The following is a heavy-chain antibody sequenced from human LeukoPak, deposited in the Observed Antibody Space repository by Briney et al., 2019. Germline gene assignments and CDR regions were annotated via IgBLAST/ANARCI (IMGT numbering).Heavy chain of an antibody. Sequence: GGSLRLSCAASGFTFSSYAMSWVRQAPGKGLEWASAISGSGGSTYYADSVKGRFAISRDNSKNTLYLQMNSLRAEDTAVYYCAKDPLGWPPDWYLDYWGQGTLVTVSS. CDR3: AKDPLGWPPDWYLDY. V-gene: IGHV3-23*01. CDR1: GFTFSSYA. D-gene: IGHD3-9*01. J-gene: IGHJ4*02. CDR2: ISGSGGST.